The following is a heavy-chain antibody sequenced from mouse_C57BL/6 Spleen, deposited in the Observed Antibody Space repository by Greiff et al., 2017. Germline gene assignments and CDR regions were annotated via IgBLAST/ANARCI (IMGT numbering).Heavy chain of an antibody. V-gene: IGHV1-66*01. D-gene: IGHD3-2*02. Sequence: VQLQQSGPELVKPGASVKISCKASGYSFTSYYIHWVKQRPGQGLEWIGWIYPGSGNTKYNEKFKGKATMTADTSSSTAYMQLSSLTSEDSAVYYCARSYQGVWYFDVWGTGTTVTVSS. CDR2: IYPGSGNT. J-gene: IGHJ1*03. CDR3: ARSYQGVWYFDV. CDR1: GYSFTSYY.